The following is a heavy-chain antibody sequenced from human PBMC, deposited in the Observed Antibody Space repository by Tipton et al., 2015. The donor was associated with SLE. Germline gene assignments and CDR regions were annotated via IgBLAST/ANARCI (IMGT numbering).Heavy chain of an antibody. Sequence: LRLSCTVSGGSLNSCCYYWSWVRQHPGKGLEWIGYIYYSGSTYYNPSLKSRVIISVDTSKNQFSLKLSSVTAADTAVYYCAREDQSVGATPYFDYWGQGTLVTVSS. V-gene: IGHV4-31*03. D-gene: IGHD1-26*01. CDR3: AREDQSVGATPYFDY. CDR2: IYYSGST. CDR1: GGSLNSCCYY. J-gene: IGHJ4*02.